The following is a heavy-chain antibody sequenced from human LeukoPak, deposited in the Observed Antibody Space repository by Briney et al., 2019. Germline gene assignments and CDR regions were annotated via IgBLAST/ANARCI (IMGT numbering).Heavy chain of an antibody. J-gene: IGHJ6*02. V-gene: IGHV4-59*01. CDR2: IYYSGST. CDR1: GGSISSYY. D-gene: IGHD6-13*01. Sequence: SETLSLTCTVSGGSISSYYWSWIRQPPGKGLEWIGYIYYSGSTNYNPSLKSRVTISVDTSKNQFSLKLSSVTAADTAVYYCARDRIAAAGNPPGYYYYYGMDVWGQGTTVTVSS. CDR3: ARDRIAAAGNPPGYYYYYGMDV.